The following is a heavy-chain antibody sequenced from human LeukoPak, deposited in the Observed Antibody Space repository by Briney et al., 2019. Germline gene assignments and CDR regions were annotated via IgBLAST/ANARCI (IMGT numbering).Heavy chain of an antibody. Sequence: SETLSLTCAVYDESFSGYYWSWIRQPPGKGLEWIGEINHSGSTNYNPSLKSRVAISVDTSKNQFSLKLSSVTAADTAVYYCARRKTRPIPIYGSGNWFDPWGQGTLVTVSS. CDR3: ARRKTRPIPIYGSGNWFDP. D-gene: IGHD3-10*01. CDR1: DESFSGYY. CDR2: INHSGST. J-gene: IGHJ5*02. V-gene: IGHV4-34*01.